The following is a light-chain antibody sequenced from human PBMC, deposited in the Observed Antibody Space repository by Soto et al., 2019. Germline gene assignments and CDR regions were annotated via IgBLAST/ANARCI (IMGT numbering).Light chain of an antibody. V-gene: IGKV1-9*01. CDR1: QGISSY. CDR2: AAS. CDR3: QHYKDYSWT. Sequence: DIQLTQSPSFLSASVGDRVTITCRASQGISSYLAWYQQKPGKAPKLLIYAASALQSGVPSRFSGSGSGTEFTLTISSLQPDDFATYYCQHYKDYSWTFGQGTKVEVK. J-gene: IGKJ1*01.